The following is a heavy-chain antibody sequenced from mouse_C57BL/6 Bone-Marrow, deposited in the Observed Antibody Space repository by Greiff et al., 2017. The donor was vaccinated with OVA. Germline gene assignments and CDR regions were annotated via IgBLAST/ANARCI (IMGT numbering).Heavy chain of an antibody. CDR2: ISDGGSYT. V-gene: IGHV5-4*03. CDR1: GFTFSSYA. CDR3: ARAYSNSYAMDY. Sequence: EVKLQESGGGLVKPGGSLKLSCAASGFTFSSYAMSWVRQTPEKRLEWVATISDGGSYTYYPDNVKGRFTISRDNAKNNLYLQMSHLKSEDTAMYYCARAYSNSYAMDYWGQGTSVTVSS. J-gene: IGHJ4*01. D-gene: IGHD2-5*01.